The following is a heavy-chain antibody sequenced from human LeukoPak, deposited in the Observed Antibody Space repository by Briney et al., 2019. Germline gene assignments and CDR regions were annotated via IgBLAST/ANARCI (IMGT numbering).Heavy chain of an antibody. CDR2: ISSSSYYI. CDR3: VRVGDYYDSGGYQGFDY. CDR1: GFTFSRHD. Sequence: GGSLRLSCAASGFTFSRHDMNWVRQAPGKGLEWVSSISSSSYYIYYADSVKGRFTISRDNAKNAVYLKMNSLRDEDTAVYYCVRVGDYYDSGGYQGFDYWGQGTLVTVSS. J-gene: IGHJ4*02. D-gene: IGHD3-22*01. V-gene: IGHV3-21*01.